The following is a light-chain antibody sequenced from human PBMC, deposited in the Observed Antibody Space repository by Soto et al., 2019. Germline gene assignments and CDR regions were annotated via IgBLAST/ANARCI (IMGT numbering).Light chain of an antibody. CDR3: MQATQSYT. Sequence: DIVMTQTPLSSAVTLGQPASISCKSSQSLLHSDGNTYLSWLQQRPGQPPRLLIYRISNWFSGVPDRFSGSGAGTDFTLKISRVEAEDVGVYYCMQATQSYTFGQGTKLEIK. CDR2: RIS. V-gene: IGKV2-24*01. CDR1: QSLLHSDGNTY. J-gene: IGKJ2*01.